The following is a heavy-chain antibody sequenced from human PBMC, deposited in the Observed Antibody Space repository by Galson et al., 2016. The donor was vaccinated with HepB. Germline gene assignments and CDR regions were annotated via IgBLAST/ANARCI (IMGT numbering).Heavy chain of an antibody. V-gene: IGHV1-8*01. CDR3: ARGGTLPKTNLYGMYV. CDR2: MNPKSGNT. CDR1: GYTFSNYD. J-gene: IGHJ6*02. Sequence: SVKVSCKASGYTFSNYDINWVRQAPGQGPEWMAWMNPKSGNTGYAQSFKARVTMTRDTSISTAYMELYSLTSEDTAVYFCARGGTLPKTNLYGMYVWGQGPTVTVSS. D-gene: IGHD2-8*01.